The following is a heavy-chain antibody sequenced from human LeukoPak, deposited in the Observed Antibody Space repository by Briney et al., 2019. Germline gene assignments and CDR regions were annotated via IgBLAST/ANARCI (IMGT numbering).Heavy chain of an antibody. J-gene: IGHJ4*02. CDR1: GDSVSSNSAA. D-gene: IGHD6-13*01. CDR3: ASQLGEPAAAGRIWYQFDY. V-gene: IGHV6-1*01. Sequence: SQTLSLTCALSGDSVSSNSAAWNWIRQSPSRGLEWLGRTYYRSKWYNDYAVSVKSRITINTDTSKNQFSLQLTSVTPEDTAFYYCASQLGEPAAAGRIWYQFDYWGQGTLATVSS. CDR2: TYYRSKWYN.